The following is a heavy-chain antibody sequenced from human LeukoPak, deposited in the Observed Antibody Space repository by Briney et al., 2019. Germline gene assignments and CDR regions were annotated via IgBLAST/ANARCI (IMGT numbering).Heavy chain of an antibody. CDR2: INPSGGSP. V-gene: IGHV1-46*01. CDR3: ARDNEYLYYFDY. Sequence: ASVKVSCKASGYTFTSYHLHWVRQAPGQGLEWMGIINPSGGSPNYAQKFQGRVTMTRDMSTSTVNMELSSLRSEDTAVYYCARDNEYLYYFDYWGQGTLVTVSS. D-gene: IGHD6-6*01. CDR1: GYTFTSYH. J-gene: IGHJ4*02.